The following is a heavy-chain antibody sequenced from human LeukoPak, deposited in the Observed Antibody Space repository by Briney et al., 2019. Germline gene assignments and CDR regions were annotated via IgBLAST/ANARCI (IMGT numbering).Heavy chain of an antibody. CDR1: GFTFSDYY. V-gene: IGHV3-11*01. Sequence: PGGSLRLSCAASGFTFSDYYMSWIRQAPGKGLEWVSYISSSGSTIYYADSVKGRFTISRDNSKNTVYLQMNSLRAEDTAVYYCAKEPRVATIEIFDYWGQGTLVTVSS. J-gene: IGHJ4*02. CDR3: AKEPRVATIEIFDY. D-gene: IGHD5-12*01. CDR2: ISSSGSTI.